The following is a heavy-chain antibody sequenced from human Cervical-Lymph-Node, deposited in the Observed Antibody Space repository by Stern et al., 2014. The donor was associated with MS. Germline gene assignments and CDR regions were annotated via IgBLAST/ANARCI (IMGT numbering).Heavy chain of an antibody. CDR1: GFTFSSYG. J-gene: IGHJ3*02. V-gene: IGHV3-33*01. CDR2: IWYDGSNK. CDR3: ARDSRRYYYGSGTEGGHAFDI. Sequence: VQLVQSGGGVVQPGRSLRLSCAASGFTFSSYGMHWVRQAPGKGLEWVAVIWYDGSNKYYADSVKGRFTISRDNSKNTLYLQMNSLRAEDTAVYYCARDSRRYYYGSGTEGGHAFDIWGQGTMVTVSS. D-gene: IGHD3-10*01.